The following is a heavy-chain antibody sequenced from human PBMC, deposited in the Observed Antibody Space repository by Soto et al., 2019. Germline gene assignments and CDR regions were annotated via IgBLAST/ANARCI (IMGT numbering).Heavy chain of an antibody. CDR3: ARENNVLPGGYFDY. V-gene: IGHV4-30-2*01. J-gene: IGHJ4*02. Sequence: PSETLSLTCSVSGGSISSGGYYWSWIRQHPGKGLEWIGYIYHSGSTYYNPSLKSRVTISVDRSKNQFSLKLSSVTAADTAVYYCARENNVLPGGYFDYWGQGTLVTVS. CDR2: IYHSGST. D-gene: IGHD3-10*01. CDR1: GGSISSGGYY.